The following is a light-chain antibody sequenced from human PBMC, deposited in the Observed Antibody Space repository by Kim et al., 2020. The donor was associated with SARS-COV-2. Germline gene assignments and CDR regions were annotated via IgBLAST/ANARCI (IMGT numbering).Light chain of an antibody. Sequence: VSPGERVTLSCRASQSVSSRLAWYQQKPGQAPRLLMYGTSTRAPGIPARFSGSGSGTEFTLTINSLQSEDFAMYYCQQYDSWPPYTFGQGTKLEIK. CDR2: GTS. J-gene: IGKJ2*01. CDR1: QSVSSR. CDR3: QQYDSWPPYT. V-gene: IGKV3-15*01.